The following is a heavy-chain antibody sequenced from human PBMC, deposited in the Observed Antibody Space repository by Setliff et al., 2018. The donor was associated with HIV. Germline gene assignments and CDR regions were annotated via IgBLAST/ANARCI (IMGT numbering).Heavy chain of an antibody. CDR2: IYHTGST. CDR1: GGSFSGYY. CDR3: ARSIVPVASGYYYFEY. Sequence: LSLTCAVYGGSFSGYYWSWVRQPPGNGLEWIGSIYHTGSTYYKPSLKSRVTISVDTSKNQFSLRLSSVAAGDTAVYYCARSIVPVASGYYYFEYWGQGTLVTVSS. D-gene: IGHD3-3*01. V-gene: IGHV4-34*01. J-gene: IGHJ4*02.